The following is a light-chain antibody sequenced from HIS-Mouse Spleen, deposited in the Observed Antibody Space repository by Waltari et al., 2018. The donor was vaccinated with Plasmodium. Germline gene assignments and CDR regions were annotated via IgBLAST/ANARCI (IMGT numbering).Light chain of an antibody. CDR1: QGSSNY. CDR2: AAS. V-gene: IGKV1-27*01. CDR3: QKYNSAPWT. J-gene: IGKJ1*01. Sequence: DIQMTESPSSLSASVTDIVTITCRASQGSSNYLAWYQQKPGKVPKLLIYAASTLQSGVPSRFSGSGSGTDFTLTISSLQPEDVATYYCQKYNSAPWTFGQGTKVEIK.